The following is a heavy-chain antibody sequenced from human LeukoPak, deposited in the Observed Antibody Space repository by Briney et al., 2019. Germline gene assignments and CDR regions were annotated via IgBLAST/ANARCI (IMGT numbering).Heavy chain of an antibody. Sequence: GGSLRLSCATSGFTFSSYAMNWVRQAPGRGLEWVSVISDSGIGTYYTDSVKGRFTISRDNSKNTLYLQMNSLRAEDTAVYYCARDFDGSGYGYWGQGTLVTVSS. D-gene: IGHD2-15*01. J-gene: IGHJ4*02. CDR1: GFTFSSYA. V-gene: IGHV3-23*01. CDR2: ISDSGIGT. CDR3: ARDFDGSGYGY.